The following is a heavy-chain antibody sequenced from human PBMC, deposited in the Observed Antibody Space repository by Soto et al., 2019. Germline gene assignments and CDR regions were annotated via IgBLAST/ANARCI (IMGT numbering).Heavy chain of an antibody. CDR2: INTDGDVR. CDR1: GFTLITSA. Sequence: WGSLRLSCKVSGFTLITSAINLFRQSPLKGLEWVSYINTDGDVRHYADSVKGRFTVSRDNAKNLVYLQMNNVGADDTAVYFCTRRDVFDLWGQGATVTVSS. V-gene: IGHV3-48*01. CDR3: TRRDVFDL. J-gene: IGHJ3*01.